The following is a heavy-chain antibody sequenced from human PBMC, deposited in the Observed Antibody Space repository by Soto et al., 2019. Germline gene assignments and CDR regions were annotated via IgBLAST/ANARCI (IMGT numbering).Heavy chain of an antibody. J-gene: IGHJ5*02. D-gene: IGHD5-18*01. Sequence: PGESLKISCRASGDNFDNFWISWVRQMPGKGLEWMGNIDFSDSYTNYSPSFRGHVTISVDKSITTAYLQWRSLQASDTAIYYCARHEFLDTDMGTPRRETPTFLPWGQGTLVTVSS. CDR2: IDFSDSYT. CDR3: ARHEFLDTDMGTPRRETPTFLP. CDR1: GDNFDNFW. V-gene: IGHV5-10-1*01.